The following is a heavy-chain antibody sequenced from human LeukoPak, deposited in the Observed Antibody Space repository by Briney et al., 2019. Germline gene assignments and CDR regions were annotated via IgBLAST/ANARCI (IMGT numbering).Heavy chain of an antibody. CDR3: VKDARRTNGWYFFDH. CDR1: GFAFSSQA. J-gene: IGHJ4*02. CDR2: ISDSGDTT. V-gene: IGHV3-23*01. D-gene: IGHD6-19*01. Sequence: GGSLRLSCAASGFAFSSQAMGWVRQAPGKGLEWVAVISDSGDTTYHADSVKSRFTISRDNSKNTLYLQTNSLRAEDTALYYCVKDARRTNGWYFFDHWGQGTLVTVSS.